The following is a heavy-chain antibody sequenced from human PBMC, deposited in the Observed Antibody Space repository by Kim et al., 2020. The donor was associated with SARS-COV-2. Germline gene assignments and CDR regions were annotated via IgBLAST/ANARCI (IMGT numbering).Heavy chain of an antibody. CDR3: ARCCGRLGGPGIAAAGGIPSTWYGMDV. Sequence: SETLSLTCAVYGGSFSGYYWSWIRQPPGKGLEWIGEINHSGSTNYNPSLKSRVTISVDTSKNQFSLKLSSVTAADTAVYYCARCCGRLGGPGIAAAGGIPSTWYGMDVWGQGTTVTVSS. D-gene: IGHD6-13*01. CDR1: GGSFSGYY. CDR2: INHSGST. V-gene: IGHV4-34*01. J-gene: IGHJ6*02.